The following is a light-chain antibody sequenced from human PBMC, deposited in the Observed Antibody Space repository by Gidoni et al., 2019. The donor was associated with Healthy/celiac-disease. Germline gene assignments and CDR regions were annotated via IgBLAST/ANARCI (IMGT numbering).Light chain of an antibody. CDR3: QQRSNWPLYT. CDR2: DAS. CDR1: QSVSSY. Sequence: EIVLTQCPATLSLSPGERAPLSCRASQSVSSYLAWYQQKPGQAPRLLIYDASNRATGIPARFSGSGSGTDFTLTISSLEPEDFAVYYCQQRSNWPLYTFGQGTKLEIK. V-gene: IGKV3-11*01. J-gene: IGKJ2*01.